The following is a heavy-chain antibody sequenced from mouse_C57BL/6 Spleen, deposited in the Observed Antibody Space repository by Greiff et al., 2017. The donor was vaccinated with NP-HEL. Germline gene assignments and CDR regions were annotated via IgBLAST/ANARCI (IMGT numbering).Heavy chain of an antibody. CDR1: GYTFTDYN. J-gene: IGHJ2*01. V-gene: IGHV1-22*01. D-gene: IGHD1-1*01. Sequence: EVQLQQSGPELVKPGASVKMSCKASGYTFTDYNMHWVKQSHGKSLEWIGYINPNNGGTSYHQKFKGQATLTVNKSSSTAYMELRSLTSEDAAVYYCARGPRYYGKDYWGQGTTLTVSS. CDR2: INPNNGGT. CDR3: ARGPRYYGKDY.